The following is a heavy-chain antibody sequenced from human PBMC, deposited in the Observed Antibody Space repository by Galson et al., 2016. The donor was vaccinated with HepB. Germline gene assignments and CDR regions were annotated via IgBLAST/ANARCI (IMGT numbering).Heavy chain of an antibody. CDR1: GFTFSKYA. Sequence: SLRLSCAASGFTFSKYALHWVRQAPGKGLEWVAVISTNGISQNYEDSVKGRFTVYRDNSKNTVDLQMNSLRPEDTAVYYCAKDQGILRHFDWLTYDAFDMWGKGTMVTFSS. J-gene: IGHJ3*02. D-gene: IGHD3-9*01. CDR2: ISTNGISQ. CDR3: AKDQGILRHFDWLTYDAFDM. V-gene: IGHV3-30*18.